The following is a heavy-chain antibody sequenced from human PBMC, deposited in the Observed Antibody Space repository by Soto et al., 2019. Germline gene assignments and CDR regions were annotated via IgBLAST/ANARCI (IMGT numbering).Heavy chain of an antibody. CDR1: NGALSSNY. Sequence: ASETLSLTCSVSNGALSSNYWSWVRQSPGKGLEWIGNIYYSGSTNYNPSLKSRVTMSVDTSKNQFTLELSSVTAADTGVYFCARSFMVPVDFFDSWGQGTLVTVSS. CDR3: ARSFMVPVDFFDS. D-gene: IGHD3-10*01. V-gene: IGHV4-59*01. CDR2: IYYSGST. J-gene: IGHJ4*02.